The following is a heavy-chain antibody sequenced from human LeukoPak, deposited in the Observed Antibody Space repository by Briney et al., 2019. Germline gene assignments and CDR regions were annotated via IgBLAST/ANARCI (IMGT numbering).Heavy chain of an antibody. CDR1: GGSISSHY. D-gene: IGHD3-22*01. J-gene: IGHJ3*02. Sequence: SETLSLTCTVSGGSISSHYWSWIRQPPGKGLEWIGYIYYSGSTNYNSSLKSRVTISVDTSKNQFSLKLSSVTAADTAVYYCASYIWPRGSGYAPDAFDIWGQGTMVTVSS. V-gene: IGHV4-59*11. CDR2: IYYSGST. CDR3: ASYIWPRGSGYAPDAFDI.